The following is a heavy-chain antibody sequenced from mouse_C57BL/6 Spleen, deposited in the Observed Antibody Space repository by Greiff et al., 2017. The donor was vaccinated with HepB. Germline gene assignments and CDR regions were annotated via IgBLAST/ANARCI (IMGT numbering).Heavy chain of an antibody. V-gene: IGHV1-55*01. D-gene: IGHD2-4*01. Sequence: QVQLQQPGAELVKPGASVKMSCKASGYTFTSYWITWVKQRPGQGLEWIGDIYPGSGSTNYNEKFKSKATLTVDTSSSTAYMQLSSLTSEDSAVYYCARRVIYYDHWYFDVWGTGTTVTVSS. J-gene: IGHJ1*03. CDR2: IYPGSGST. CDR3: ARRVIYYDHWYFDV. CDR1: GYTFTSYW.